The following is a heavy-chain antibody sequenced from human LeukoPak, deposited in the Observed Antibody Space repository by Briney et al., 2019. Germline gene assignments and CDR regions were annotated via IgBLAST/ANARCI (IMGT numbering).Heavy chain of an antibody. CDR2: INPNSGGT. Sequence: ASVKVSCKASGYTFTGYYMHWVRQAPGQGLEWMGRINPNSGGTNYAQKFQGRATMTRDTSISTAYMELSRLRSDDTAVYYCARGYGSVSYYYYYYMDVWGKGTTVTVSS. CDR1: GYTFTGYY. CDR3: ARGYGSVSYYYYYYMDV. D-gene: IGHD4-17*01. V-gene: IGHV1-2*06. J-gene: IGHJ6*03.